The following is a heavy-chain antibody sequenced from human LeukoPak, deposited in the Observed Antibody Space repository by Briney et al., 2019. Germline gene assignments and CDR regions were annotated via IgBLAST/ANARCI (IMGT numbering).Heavy chain of an antibody. D-gene: IGHD2-2*01. V-gene: IGHV3-49*03. Sequence: GRSLRLSCTASGFTFGDYAMSWFRQAPGEGLEWVGFIRSKAYGGTTEYAASVKGRFTISRDDSKSIAYLQMNSLKTEDTAVYYCTRDREVGRYYYYYYYMDVWGKGTTVTVSS. CDR1: GFTFGDYA. CDR3: TRDREVGRYYYYYYYMDV. J-gene: IGHJ6*03. CDR2: IRSKAYGGTT.